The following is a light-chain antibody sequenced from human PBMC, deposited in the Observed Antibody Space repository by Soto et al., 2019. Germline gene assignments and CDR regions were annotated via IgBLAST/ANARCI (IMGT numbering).Light chain of an antibody. V-gene: IGKV3-15*01. CDR3: QQYNNWPQT. CDR2: GAS. CDR1: QTINNN. Sequence: EIVMTHSPATLSVSPCERVTLSFSASQTINNNVAWYQLKDGQVPRLLIYGASTRAADVPARFSGGGSGTEFTLTISSLQSEDFAEYHCQQYNNWPQTFGQGTKVDIK. J-gene: IGKJ1*01.